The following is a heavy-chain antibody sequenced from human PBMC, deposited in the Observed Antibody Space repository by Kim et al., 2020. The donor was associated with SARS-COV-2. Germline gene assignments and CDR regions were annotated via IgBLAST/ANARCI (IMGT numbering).Heavy chain of an antibody. CDR3: VTDEGASAWGA. CDR2: IICYSNYI. CDR1: GFMFSAYR. V-gene: IGHV3-21*01. Sequence: GGSLRLSCVASGFMFSAYRMDWVRQAPGKGPEWVSSIICYSNYIYYADSVKGRFTISRDKSKNSVFLQMNSLRAEDTAVYYCVTDEGASAWGAWGQGTLVTVSS. J-gene: IGHJ5*02. D-gene: IGHD3-16*01.